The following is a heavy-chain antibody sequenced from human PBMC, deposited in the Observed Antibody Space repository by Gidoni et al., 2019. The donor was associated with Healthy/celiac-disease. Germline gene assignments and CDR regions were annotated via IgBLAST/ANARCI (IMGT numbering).Heavy chain of an antibody. D-gene: IGHD3-22*01. V-gene: IGHV3-23*01. CDR2: ISGSGGST. Sequence: EVQLLESGGGLVQPGGSLRLSCAASGFTFSSSAMSWVRQAPGKGLAWVSAISGSGGSTYYADSVKGRFTISRDNSKNTLYLQMNSLRAEDTAVYYCAKDQSITMIVVVITHFDYWGQGTLVTVSS. J-gene: IGHJ4*02. CDR1: GFTFSSSA. CDR3: AKDQSITMIVVVITHFDY.